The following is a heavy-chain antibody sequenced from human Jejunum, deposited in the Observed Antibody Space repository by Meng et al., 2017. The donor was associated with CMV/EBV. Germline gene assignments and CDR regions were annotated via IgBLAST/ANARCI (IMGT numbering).Heavy chain of an antibody. D-gene: IGHD6-19*01. CDR3: ATTLYPVAYLNSFDP. Sequence: SGGSITNYCVSWIRQAPGKGLEWIGYRYYSETPYYSHSLRGRVLISADTTRNHFSLTLTSVTAADTAVYFCATTLYPVAYLNSFDPWGQGTLVTVSS. J-gene: IGHJ5*02. V-gene: IGHV4-59*01. CDR1: GGSITNYC. CDR2: RYYSETP.